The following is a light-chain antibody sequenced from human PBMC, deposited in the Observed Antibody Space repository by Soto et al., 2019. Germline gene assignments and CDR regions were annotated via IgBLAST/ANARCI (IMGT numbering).Light chain of an antibody. J-gene: IGKJ1*01. Sequence: DIQMTQSPSSLSASVGDRVTITCRASQSITNYLNWYAQKPGKAPQRLIFGASTMQNGVPSRRSGSGSGTDFTLTISSLQPEDFASYYCQQGYSTPWTFGKGTKVEVK. CDR1: QSITNY. CDR2: GAS. V-gene: IGKV1-39*01. CDR3: QQGYSTPWT.